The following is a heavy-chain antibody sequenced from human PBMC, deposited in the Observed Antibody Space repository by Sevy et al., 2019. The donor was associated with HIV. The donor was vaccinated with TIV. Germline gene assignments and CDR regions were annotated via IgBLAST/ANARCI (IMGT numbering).Heavy chain of an antibody. D-gene: IGHD6-13*01. CDR2: VYYNGHT. Sequence: LETLSLTCTISGDTIVSSGHYWGWIRQTPGKGLEWIGSVYYNGHTYYNPSLKSRLTISIDTSKNQFSLNLNSVTAADTGIYFCAREAGGYDYDYGMDVWGQGTTVTVSS. CDR1: GDTIVSSGHY. CDR3: AREAGGYDYDYGMDV. J-gene: IGHJ6*02. V-gene: IGHV4-39*01.